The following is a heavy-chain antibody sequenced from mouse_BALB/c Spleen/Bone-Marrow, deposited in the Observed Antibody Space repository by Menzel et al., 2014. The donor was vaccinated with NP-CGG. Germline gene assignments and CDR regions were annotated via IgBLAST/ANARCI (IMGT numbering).Heavy chain of an antibody. CDR1: GFSLTSYG. V-gene: IGHV2-9*02. Sequence: VQLQQSGPGLVAPSQSLSITCTVSGFSLTSYGVHWVRQPPGKVLEWLGVIWAGGSANYNSALMSRLSISKDNSKSQVFLKMNSLQTDDTAMYYCARGSYYEGAMDYWGQGTSVTVSS. CDR3: ARGSYYEGAMDY. D-gene: IGHD1-1*01. J-gene: IGHJ4*01. CDR2: IWAGGSA.